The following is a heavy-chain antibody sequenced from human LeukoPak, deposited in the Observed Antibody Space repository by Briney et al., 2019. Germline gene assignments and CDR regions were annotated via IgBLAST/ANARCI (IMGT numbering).Heavy chain of an antibody. V-gene: IGHV1-46*01. CDR3: ARTPARRFDY. Sequence: ASVKVSCKAAGYTFPSYFMHWVRQAQGQGVEWMGIINPTGGTTTSAQNFQTSFTMTMDTSTTTVYMELSSLRSDGSSVYYCARTPARRFDYWGQGTLVTVSS. D-gene: IGHD6-6*01. CDR2: INPTGGTT. CDR1: GYTFPSYF. J-gene: IGHJ4*02.